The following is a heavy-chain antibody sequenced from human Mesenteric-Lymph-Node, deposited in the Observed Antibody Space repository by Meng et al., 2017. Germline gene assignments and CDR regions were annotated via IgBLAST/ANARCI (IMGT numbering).Heavy chain of an antibody. Sequence: SETLSLTCTVSGYSISSGYYWGWIRQPPGKGLEWIGSIYHSGSTYYNPSLKSRVTISVDTSKNQFSLKLSSVTAADTAVYYCARDVERHTGYSSSWLDYWGQGTLVTVSS. CDR3: ARDVERHTGYSSSWLDY. CDR1: GYSISSGYY. D-gene: IGHD6-13*01. J-gene: IGHJ4*02. V-gene: IGHV4-38-2*02. CDR2: IYHSGST.